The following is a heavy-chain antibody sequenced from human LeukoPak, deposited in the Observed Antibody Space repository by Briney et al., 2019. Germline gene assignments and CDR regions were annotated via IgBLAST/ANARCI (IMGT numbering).Heavy chain of an antibody. Sequence: GGSLRVSCAASGFTFSSYAMSWVRQAPGKGLEWVSAISGSGGSTYYADSVKGRFTISRDNSKNTLYLQMNSLRAEDTAVYYCAKDFITMVRGVIKGPLDAFDIWGQGTMVTVSS. D-gene: IGHD3-10*01. CDR1: GFTFSSYA. CDR2: ISGSGGST. V-gene: IGHV3-23*01. J-gene: IGHJ3*02. CDR3: AKDFITMVRGVIKGPLDAFDI.